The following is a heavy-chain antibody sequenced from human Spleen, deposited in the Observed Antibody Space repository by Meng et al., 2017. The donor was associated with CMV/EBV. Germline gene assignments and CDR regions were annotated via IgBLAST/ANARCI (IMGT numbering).Heavy chain of an antibody. CDR3: ARAAERNCSGGSCYERTYYYYYGMDV. V-gene: IGHV1-18*01. J-gene: IGHJ6*02. D-gene: IGHD2-15*01. CDR1: GYTFTSYG. Sequence: ASVKVSCKASGYTFTSYGISWVRQAPGQGLEWMGWISAYNGNTNYAQKLQGRVTMITDTSTSTAYMELRSLRSDDTAVYYCARAAERNCSGGSCYERTYYYYYGMDVWGQGTTVTVSS. CDR2: ISAYNGNT.